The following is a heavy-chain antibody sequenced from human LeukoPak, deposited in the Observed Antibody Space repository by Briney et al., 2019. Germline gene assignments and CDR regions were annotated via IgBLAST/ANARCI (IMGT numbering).Heavy chain of an antibody. CDR2: ITGSGGDT. Sequence: PGGSLRLSCVASGFTFSNYVMTWVRQAPGKGLEWVSTITGSGGDTFYPNSVKGRFTISRDNSKNTLYLQMNSLRAEDTAVYYCATQLYYYDSSGYYTRWGQGTLVTVSS. CDR1: GFTFSNYV. CDR3: ATQLYYYDSSGYYTR. D-gene: IGHD3-22*01. J-gene: IGHJ4*02. V-gene: IGHV3-23*01.